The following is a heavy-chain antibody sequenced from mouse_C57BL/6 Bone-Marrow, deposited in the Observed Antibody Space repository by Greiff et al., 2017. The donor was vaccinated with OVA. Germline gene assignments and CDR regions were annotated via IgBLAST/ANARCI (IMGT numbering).Heavy chain of an antibody. J-gene: IGHJ3*01. V-gene: IGHV1-52*01. CDR3: AVYDYDDRFAY. CDR1: GYTFTSYW. D-gene: IGHD2-4*01. Sequence: QVHVKQPGAELVRPGSSVKLSCKASGYTFTSYWMHWVKQRPIQGLEWIGNIDPSDSETHYNQKFKDKATLTVDKSSSTAYMQLSSLTSEDSAVYYCAVYDYDDRFAYWGQGTLVTVSA. CDR2: IDPSDSET.